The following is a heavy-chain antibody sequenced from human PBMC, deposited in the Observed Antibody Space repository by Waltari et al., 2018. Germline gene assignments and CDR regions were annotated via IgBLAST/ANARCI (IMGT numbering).Heavy chain of an antibody. J-gene: IGHJ6*02. Sequence: QVQLVESGGGVVQPGRSLRLSCAASGFTFSSYGMHWVRQAPGQGLEWVAVISYDGSNKYYADSVKGRFTISRDNSKNTLYLQMNSLRAEDTAVYYCAKLYSSGWYNYYYYGMDVWGQGTTVTVSS. CDR3: AKLYSSGWYNYYYYGMDV. CDR1: GFTFSSYG. D-gene: IGHD6-19*01. CDR2: ISYDGSNK. V-gene: IGHV3-30*18.